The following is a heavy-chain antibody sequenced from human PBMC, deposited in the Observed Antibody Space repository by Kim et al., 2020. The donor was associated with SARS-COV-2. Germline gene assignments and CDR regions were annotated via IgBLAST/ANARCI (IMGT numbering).Heavy chain of an antibody. D-gene: IGHD3-10*01. V-gene: IGHV4-39*02. Sequence: TPSLRRRVTISVDTSKNQFSLKLSSGTAADTAVYYCARDGSGSFYYGMDVWGQGTTVTVSS. J-gene: IGHJ6*02. CDR3: ARDGSGSFYYGMDV.